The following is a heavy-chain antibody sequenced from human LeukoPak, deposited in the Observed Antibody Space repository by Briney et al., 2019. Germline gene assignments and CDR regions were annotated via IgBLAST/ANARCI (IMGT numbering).Heavy chain of an antibody. V-gene: IGHV3-66*01. D-gene: IGHD1-26*01. CDR2: IYSGGST. Sequence: GGSLRLSCAASGFTVSSNYMSWVRQAPGKGVEWVSVIYSGGSTYYADSVKGRFTISRDNSKNTLYLQMNSLRAEDTAVYYCARWEVGATAFDYWGQGTLVTVSS. CDR1: GFTVSSNY. CDR3: ARWEVGATAFDY. J-gene: IGHJ4*02.